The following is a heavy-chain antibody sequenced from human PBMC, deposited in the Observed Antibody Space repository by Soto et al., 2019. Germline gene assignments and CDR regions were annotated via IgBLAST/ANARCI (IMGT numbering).Heavy chain of an antibody. Sequence: GGSLRLSCAASGFTLSTYWMHWVRQVPGKGLQWVSRINRDGSSTTYADSVKGRFTISRDSAKNTLYLQMNSLRAEDTAVYYCARGPAPIGCYDYWGQGTLVTVSS. D-gene: IGHD2-15*01. CDR1: GFTLSTYW. CDR2: INRDGSST. J-gene: IGHJ4*02. CDR3: ARGPAPIGCYDY. V-gene: IGHV3-74*01.